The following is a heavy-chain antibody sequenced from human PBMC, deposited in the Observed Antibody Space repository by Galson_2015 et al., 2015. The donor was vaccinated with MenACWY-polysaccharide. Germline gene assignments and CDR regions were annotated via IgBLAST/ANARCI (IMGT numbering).Heavy chain of an antibody. J-gene: IGHJ5*02. V-gene: IGHV4-61*02. CDR2: VYSNGSP. CDR1: GGSISSGSYY. D-gene: IGHD3-9*01. CDR3: ARDLVRLKYYDILTGYYKERWFDP. Sequence: TLSLTCTVSGGSISSGSYYWSWIRQPAGKGLGWIGRVYSNGSPNYNPSLKSRVTISVDTSKNQFSLKLSSVTAADTAVYYCARDLVRLKYYDILTGYYKERWFDPWGQGTLVTVSS.